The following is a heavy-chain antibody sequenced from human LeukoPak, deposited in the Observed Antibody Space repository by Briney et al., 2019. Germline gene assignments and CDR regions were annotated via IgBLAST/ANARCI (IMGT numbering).Heavy chain of an antibody. D-gene: IGHD3-22*01. J-gene: IGHJ3*02. CDR2: SNSDGSRT. Sequence: PGGSLRLSCAASGFSIGNYWMHWVRQAPGKGLVWVSRSNSDGSRTTYADSVKGRFTISRDNAKNTLYLQMNSLRVDDTAVYYCARGRGSYDSSTYYAGFDMWGQGTVVTVSS. CDR3: ARGRGSYDSSTYYAGFDM. V-gene: IGHV3-74*03. CDR1: GFSIGNYW.